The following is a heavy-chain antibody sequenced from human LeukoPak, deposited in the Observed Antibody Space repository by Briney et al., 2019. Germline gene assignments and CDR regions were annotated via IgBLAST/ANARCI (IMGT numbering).Heavy chain of an antibody. Sequence: ASVKVSCKASGYTFTGYYMHWVRQAPGQGLEWMGWINPNSGGTNYAQKFQGRVTMTRDTSISTAYMELSRLRSDDTAVCYCARDKRETAMEDYWGQGTLVTVSS. V-gene: IGHV1-2*02. D-gene: IGHD5-18*01. CDR3: ARDKRETAMEDY. J-gene: IGHJ4*02. CDR2: INPNSGGT. CDR1: GYTFTGYY.